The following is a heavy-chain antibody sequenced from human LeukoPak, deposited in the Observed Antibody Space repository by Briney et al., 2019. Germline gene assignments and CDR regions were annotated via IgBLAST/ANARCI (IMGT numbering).Heavy chain of an antibody. J-gene: IGHJ4*02. CDR1: GGSISSYY. D-gene: IGHD6-13*01. Sequence: SETLSLTCPVSGGSISSYYWSWIRQPPGKGLEGIGYIYYSGSTNYNPSLKSRVTISVDTSKNQFSLKLSSVTAADTAVYYCASWSSSWYLWYWGQGTLVTVSS. V-gene: IGHV4-59*01. CDR2: IYYSGST. CDR3: ASWSSSWYLWY.